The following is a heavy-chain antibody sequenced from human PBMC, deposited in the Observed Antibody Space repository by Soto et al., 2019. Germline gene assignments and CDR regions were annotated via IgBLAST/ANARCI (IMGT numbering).Heavy chain of an antibody. CDR2: IRSKGHNYAT. J-gene: IGHJ5*02. CDR3: TRDLFSYDYSGILWFDP. Sequence: PGGSLRLSCAASGFTFSGSAMYWVRQASGKGLEWVGRIRSKGHNYATEYAASVKGRFTISRGDSKNTAYLQMNSLQTKDTAVYYCTRDLFSYDYSGILWFDPWGQGTLVTVSS. V-gene: IGHV3-73*01. CDR1: GFTFSGSA. D-gene: IGHD3-16*01.